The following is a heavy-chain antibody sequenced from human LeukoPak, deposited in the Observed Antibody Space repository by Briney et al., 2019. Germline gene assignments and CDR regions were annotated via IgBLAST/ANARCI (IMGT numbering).Heavy chain of an antibody. Sequence: GASVKVSCKASGGTFSNYAINWVRQAPGQGLEWMGWINTNTGNPTYAQGFTGRFVFSLDTSVSTAYLQISSLKAEDTAVYYCARGPITYCSGGSCRPYYFDYWGQGTLVTVSS. V-gene: IGHV7-4-1*02. D-gene: IGHD2-15*01. CDR2: INTNTGNP. J-gene: IGHJ4*02. CDR1: GGTFSNYA. CDR3: ARGPITYCSGGSCRPYYFDY.